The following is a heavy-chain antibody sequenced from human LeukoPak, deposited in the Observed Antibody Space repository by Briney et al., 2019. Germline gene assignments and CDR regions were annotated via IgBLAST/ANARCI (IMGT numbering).Heavy chain of an antibody. Sequence: GRSLRLSCAASGFTFSSYGMHWVRQAPGKGLEWVAVISYDGSNKYYADSVKGRFTISRDNSKNTLYLQMNSLRAEDTAVYYCAKYFIDPVLCFGELWHWGKGTTVTVSS. CDR3: AKYFIDPVLCFGELWH. J-gene: IGHJ6*04. V-gene: IGHV3-30*18. CDR1: GFTFSSYG. D-gene: IGHD3-10*01. CDR2: ISYDGSNK.